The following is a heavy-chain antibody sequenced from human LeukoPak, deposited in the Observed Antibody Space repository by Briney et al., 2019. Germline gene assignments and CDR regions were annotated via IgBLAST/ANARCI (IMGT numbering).Heavy chain of an antibody. V-gene: IGHV4-39*01. CDR2: IYYSGST. Sequence: TSETLSLTCTVSGGFISSSYNYWGWIRQPPGKGLEWIGSIYYSGSTYYNPSLKSRVTISVDRSKNQLSLKLSSVTAADTAVYYCARHRPRGDLHPFDYWGQGTLVTVSS. CDR3: ARHRPRGDLHPFDY. D-gene: IGHD3-10*01. CDR1: GGFISSSYNY. J-gene: IGHJ4*02.